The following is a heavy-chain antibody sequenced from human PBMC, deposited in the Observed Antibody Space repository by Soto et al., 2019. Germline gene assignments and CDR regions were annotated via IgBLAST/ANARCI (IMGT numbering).Heavy chain of an antibody. CDR3: ASSIPYYYDSSGYSSWFDP. Sequence: QVQLQESGPGLVKPSQTLSLTCTVSGGSISSGGYYWSWIRQHPGKGLEWIGYIYYSGSTYYNPSLKSRVTISVDTSKNQFSLKLSSVTAADTAVYYCASSIPYYYDSSGYSSWFDPWGQGTLVTVSS. CDR2: IYYSGST. V-gene: IGHV4-31*03. D-gene: IGHD3-22*01. CDR1: GGSISSGGYY. J-gene: IGHJ5*02.